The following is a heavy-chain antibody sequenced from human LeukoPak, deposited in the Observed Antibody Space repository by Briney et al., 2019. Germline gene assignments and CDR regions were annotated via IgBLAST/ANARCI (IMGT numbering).Heavy chain of an antibody. CDR1: GGSISSSNW. Sequence: SGTLSLTCAVSGGSISSSNWWSWVRQPPGKGLEWIGEIYHSGSTNYNPSLKSRVTISVDKSKNQFSLKLSSVTAADTAVYYCARDLGKTNYCGSGREDYWGQGTLVTVSS. J-gene: IGHJ4*02. D-gene: IGHD3-10*01. CDR3: ARDLGKTNYCGSGREDY. CDR2: IYHSGST. V-gene: IGHV4-4*02.